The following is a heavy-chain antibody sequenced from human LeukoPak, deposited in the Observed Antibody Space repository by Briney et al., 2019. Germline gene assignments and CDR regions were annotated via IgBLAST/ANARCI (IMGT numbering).Heavy chain of an antibody. CDR3: ARDGPFPGEEGAAHFDY. Sequence: SETLSLTCTVSGGSISGYYWSWIRQPPGKGLEWFGYNYYNENTNYNPSLKSRATISIDTSKNQFSLKLTSVTVADTAVYYCARDGPFPGEEGAAHFDYWGQGTLVIVSS. D-gene: IGHD1-26*01. J-gene: IGHJ4*02. CDR1: GGSISGYY. V-gene: IGHV4-59*12. CDR2: NYYNENT.